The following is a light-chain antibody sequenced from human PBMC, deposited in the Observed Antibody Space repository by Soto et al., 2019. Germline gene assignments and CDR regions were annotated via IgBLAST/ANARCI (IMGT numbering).Light chain of an antibody. Sequence: EIQMTQSPSSVSASVGDRLTITCRARQGISSWFAWYQQKPGKASKLLMYAASTLKSGVPSRFSASGSGTHFPLTISSLQPEDFATYYCQQSYSTPLTFGGGTMVDI. CDR3: QQSYSTPLT. V-gene: IGKV1-12*01. J-gene: IGKJ4*01. CDR1: QGISSW. CDR2: AAS.